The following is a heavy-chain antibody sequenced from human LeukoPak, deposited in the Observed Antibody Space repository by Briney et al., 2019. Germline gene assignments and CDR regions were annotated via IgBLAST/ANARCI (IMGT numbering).Heavy chain of an antibody. D-gene: IGHD4-17*01. Sequence: SGTPSLTCAVSGGSISSSNWWSCVRQPPWKGLEWIGEIYHTGSTNYNPSLKSRVTISVDKSKNQFSLKLSSVTAADTAVYYCAILTTVTSNFDYWGQGTLVTVSS. J-gene: IGHJ4*02. CDR2: IYHTGST. CDR3: AILTTVTSNFDY. CDR1: GGSISSSNW. V-gene: IGHV4-4*02.